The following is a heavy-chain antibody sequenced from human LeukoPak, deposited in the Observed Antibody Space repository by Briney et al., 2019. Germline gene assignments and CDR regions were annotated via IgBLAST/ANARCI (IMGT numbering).Heavy chain of an antibody. CDR1: GYTFTSYG. Sequence: ASVKVSCKASGYTFTSYGISWVRQAPGQGLEWMGWISTYNGNTNYAQKFQGRVTMTTDTSTSTASTALRSLRSDDTAVYYCARPAYCGGDCFTSKNWYFDLWGRGTLVTVSS. CDR3: ARPAYCGGDCFTSKNWYFDL. CDR2: ISTYNGNT. V-gene: IGHV1-18*01. J-gene: IGHJ2*01. D-gene: IGHD2-21*02.